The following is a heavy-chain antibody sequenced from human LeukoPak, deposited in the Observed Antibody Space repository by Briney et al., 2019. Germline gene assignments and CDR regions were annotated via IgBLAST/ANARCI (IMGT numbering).Heavy chain of an antibody. CDR3: ARDPRNVGLAP. CDR1: GFSLSGYW. Sequence: GGSLRLSCVASGFSLSGYWMYWVRQAPGKGLMYISRINGDGSTTNYADVVKGRFTMSRDNVKNTLYLQMSSLRVEDTAVYYCARDPRNVGLAPWGQGTLVTVSS. J-gene: IGHJ5*02. V-gene: IGHV3-74*01. CDR2: INGDGSTT. D-gene: IGHD2-15*01.